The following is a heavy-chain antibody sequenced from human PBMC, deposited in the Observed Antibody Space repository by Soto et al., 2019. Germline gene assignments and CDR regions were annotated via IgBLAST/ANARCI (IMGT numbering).Heavy chain of an antibody. CDR2: IYYSGST. D-gene: IGHD3-10*01. Sequence: QVQLQESGPGLVKPSQTLSLTCTVSGGSISSGGYYWSWIRQHPGKGLEWLGYIYYSGSTYYNPPLKSRVTISVDTSKNQFSLKLSSVTAADTAVYYCARDSHSSGYYYYGMDVWGQGTTVTVSS. CDR3: ARDSHSSGYYYYGMDV. V-gene: IGHV4-31*03. J-gene: IGHJ6*02. CDR1: GGSISSGGYY.